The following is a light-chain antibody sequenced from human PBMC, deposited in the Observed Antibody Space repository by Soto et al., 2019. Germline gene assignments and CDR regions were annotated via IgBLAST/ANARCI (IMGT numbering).Light chain of an antibody. V-gene: IGKV3-15*01. J-gene: IGKJ4*01. CDR1: QSVNSN. CDR2: DAS. CDR3: QQYNSWTPLT. Sequence: EIVMTQSPASLSVSPGERATLSCRASQSVNSNLAWYQQKPGQAPRLLISDASTRATGVPARFSGSGSGTEFTLTISSLQSEDFAVYYCQQYNSWTPLTFGGGTKVEIK.